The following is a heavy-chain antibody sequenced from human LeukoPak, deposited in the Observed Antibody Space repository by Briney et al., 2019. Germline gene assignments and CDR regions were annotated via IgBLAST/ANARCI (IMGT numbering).Heavy chain of an antibody. D-gene: IGHD2-15*01. J-gene: IGHJ4*02. CDR3: ARDGCSGGSCYGIDY. CDR2: ITSSSST. V-gene: IGHV3-11*06. CDR1: GFTFSDYY. Sequence: PGGSLRLSCAASGFTFSDYYMRWIRQAPGKGLEWVAYITSSSSTNYADSVKGRFSVSRDNAKNSLFLQMNGLRAEDTAVYYCARDGCSGGSCYGIDYWGQGTLVTVAS.